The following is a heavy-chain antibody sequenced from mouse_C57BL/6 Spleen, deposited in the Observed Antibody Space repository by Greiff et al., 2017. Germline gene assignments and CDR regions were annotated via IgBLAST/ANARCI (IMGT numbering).Heavy chain of an antibody. Sequence: QVQLQQSGPELVKPGASVKISCKASGYAFSSSWMNWVKQRPGKGLEWIGRIYPGDGDTNYNGKFEGKATLTADKSSSTAYMQLSSLTSEDSAVYFCARGYAMDYWGQGTSVTVSS. J-gene: IGHJ4*01. CDR2: IYPGDGDT. V-gene: IGHV1-82*01. CDR3: ARGYAMDY. CDR1: GYAFSSSW.